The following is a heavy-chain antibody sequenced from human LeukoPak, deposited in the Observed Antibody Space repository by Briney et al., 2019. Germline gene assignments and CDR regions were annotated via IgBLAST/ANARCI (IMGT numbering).Heavy chain of an antibody. J-gene: IGHJ6*02. Sequence: ASVKVSCKASGYTFTSYYVHWVRQAPGQGLEWMGIINPSGGSTSYAQKFQGRVTMTRDTSTSTVYMELSSLRSEDTAVYYCARDAPNIVVVPGPLSYGMDVWGQGTTVTVSS. D-gene: IGHD2-2*01. V-gene: IGHV1-46*01. CDR3: ARDAPNIVVVPGPLSYGMDV. CDR2: INPSGGST. CDR1: GYTFTSYY.